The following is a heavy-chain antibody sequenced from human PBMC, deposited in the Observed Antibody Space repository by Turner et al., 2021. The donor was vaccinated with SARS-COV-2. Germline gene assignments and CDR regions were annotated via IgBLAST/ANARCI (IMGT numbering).Heavy chain of an antibody. CDR2: ISYDGSNK. Sequence: QVQLVEYGGGVVQPGRSLRLSCAASGITFSTYAMHWVRQAPGKGLEWVALISYDGSNKYYADSVKGRFTISRDNSKNTLYLQMNSLRAEDTAVYYCARAAGGNYYYGMDVWGQGTTVTVSS. CDR3: ARAAGGNYYYGMDV. V-gene: IGHV3-30-3*01. D-gene: IGHD3-16*01. J-gene: IGHJ6*02. CDR1: GITFSTYA.